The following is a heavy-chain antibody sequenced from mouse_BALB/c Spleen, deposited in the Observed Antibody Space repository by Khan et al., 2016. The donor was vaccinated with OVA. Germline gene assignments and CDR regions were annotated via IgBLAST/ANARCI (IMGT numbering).Heavy chain of an antibody. J-gene: IGHJ3*01. CDR2: ISYSGST. CDR1: GYSITRDYA. Sequence: QLQESGPGLVKPSQSLSLTCSVAGYSITRDYAWNWIRQFPGNKLEWMGYISYSGSTSYNPSLKSRISITRDTSKNQFFLQLNSVTTEDTATYYCARLGPGFTYWGQGTLVTVSA. CDR3: ARLGPGFTY. D-gene: IGHD4-1*01. V-gene: IGHV3-2*02.